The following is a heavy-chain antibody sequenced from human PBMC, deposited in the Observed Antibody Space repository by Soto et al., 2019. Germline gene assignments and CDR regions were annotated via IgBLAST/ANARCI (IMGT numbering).Heavy chain of an antibody. CDR3: AHIPNYYQYDWFDP. D-gene: IGHD3-16*01. Sequence: QITLKESCPTLVKPTQTLQLTCNFSWFSLTTPGGGVGLIRQPPGKALECLALIYWDDDKRYSPSLQSRLSITKDTSKNQVVLTMTNVDPVDTATYYCAHIPNYYQYDWFDPWGQGTLVSVSS. J-gene: IGHJ5*02. CDR2: IYWDDDK. V-gene: IGHV2-5*02. CDR1: WFSLTTPGGG.